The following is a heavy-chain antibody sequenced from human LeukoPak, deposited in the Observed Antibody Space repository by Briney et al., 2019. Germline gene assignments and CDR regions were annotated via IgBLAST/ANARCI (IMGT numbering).Heavy chain of an antibody. D-gene: IGHD5-12*01. V-gene: IGHV5-10-1*01. CDR3: ARGGMVATQAPQAASVDY. CDR1: GYGFTSYW. Sequence: GESLKISCKGSGYGFTSYWISWVRQMPGKGLEWMGRIDPSDSYTNYSPSFQGHVTISADKSISTAYLQWSSLKASDTAMYYCARGGMVATQAPQAASVDYWGQGTLVTVSS. CDR2: IDPSDSYT. J-gene: IGHJ4*02.